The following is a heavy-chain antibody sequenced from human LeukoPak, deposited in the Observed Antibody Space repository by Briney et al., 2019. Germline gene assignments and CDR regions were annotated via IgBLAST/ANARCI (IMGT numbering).Heavy chain of an antibody. CDR2: INHSGST. V-gene: IGHV4-34*01. D-gene: IGHD3-3*01. CDR3: ARARRITIFGVVIANNWLDP. J-gene: IGHJ5*02. Sequence: PSETLSLTCAVYGGSFSGYYWSWIRQPPGKGLEWIGEINHSGSTNYNPSLKSRVTISVDTSKNQFSLKLSSVTAADTAVYYCARARRITIFGVVIANNWLDPWGQGTLVTVSS. CDR1: GGSFSGYY.